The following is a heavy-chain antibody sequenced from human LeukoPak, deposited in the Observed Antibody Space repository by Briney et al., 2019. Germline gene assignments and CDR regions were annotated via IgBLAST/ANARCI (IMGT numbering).Heavy chain of an antibody. CDR2: IRSKANSYAT. V-gene: IGHV3-73*01. Sequence: GGSLRLSCAASGFTFSGSAMHWVRQASGKGLEWVGRIRSKANSYATAYAASVKGRFTISRDNSKNTLYLQMNSLRAEDTAVYYCAKVESIVVVPAAIGYWGQGTLVTVSS. J-gene: IGHJ4*02. D-gene: IGHD2-2*02. CDR1: GFTFSGSA. CDR3: AKVESIVVVPAAIGY.